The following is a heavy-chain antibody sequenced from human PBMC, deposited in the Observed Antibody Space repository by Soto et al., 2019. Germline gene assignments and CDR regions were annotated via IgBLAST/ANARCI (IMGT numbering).Heavy chain of an antibody. J-gene: IGHJ6*02. CDR1: GGTFSSYA. D-gene: IGHD5-18*01. V-gene: IGHV1-69*12. CDR3: ARDDVDTAMPYGMDV. Sequence: QVQLVQSGAEVKKPGSSVKVSCKASGGTFSSYALSWVRQAPGQGLEWMGGIIPIFGTANYAQKFQGRVRMTADESTSTAYMELSSLRSEDTAVYYCARDDVDTAMPYGMDVWGQGTTVTVSS. CDR2: IIPIFGTA.